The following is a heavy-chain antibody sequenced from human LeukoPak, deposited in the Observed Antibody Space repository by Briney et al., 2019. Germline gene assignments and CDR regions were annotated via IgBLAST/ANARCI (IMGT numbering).Heavy chain of an antibody. Sequence: ASVTVSCTASGYIFSNFFSSYGITWVRQAPGQGLEWMGWISPYNGKTKFAQKFQGRVTIRADTSTSTGYMELRSLRSDDTAVYYCARAEYSSSWYPDYWGQGTLVTVSS. D-gene: IGHD6-13*01. CDR2: ISPYNGKT. CDR3: ARAEYSSSWYPDY. V-gene: IGHV1-18*01. CDR1: GYIFSNFFSSYG. J-gene: IGHJ4*02.